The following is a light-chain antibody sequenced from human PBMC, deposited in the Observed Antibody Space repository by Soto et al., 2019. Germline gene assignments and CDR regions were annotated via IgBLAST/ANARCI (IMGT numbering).Light chain of an antibody. CDR2: AAS. CDR1: QDISSW. Sequence: DIQITPSPSSGSASVGDRVTITCRASQDISSWLAWYQQKPGKAPKLLIFAASSLQSGVPSRFSGSRSGPDFTLTISSLQPEDFATYYCQQSYSSPPTFGQGTKVDIK. J-gene: IGKJ1*01. CDR3: QQSYSSPPT. V-gene: IGKV1-12*01.